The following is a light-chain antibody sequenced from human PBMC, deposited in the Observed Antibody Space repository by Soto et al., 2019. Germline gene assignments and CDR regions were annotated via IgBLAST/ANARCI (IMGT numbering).Light chain of an antibody. J-gene: IGLJ3*02. CDR2: SND. CDR1: ASNIGTNT. CDR3: AAWDDSLNSVL. Sequence: QSVLTQPPSASGTPGQRFTISCSGSASNIGTNTVNWYQQLPGTAPKLLIYSNDQRPSGVPYRFSGSKSGTSASLAISGLQSEDEADYYCAAWDDSLNSVLFGGGTKVTVL. V-gene: IGLV1-44*01.